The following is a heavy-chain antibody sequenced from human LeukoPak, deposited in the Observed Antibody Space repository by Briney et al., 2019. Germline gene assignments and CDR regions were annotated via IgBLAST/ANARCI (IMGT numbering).Heavy chain of an antibody. V-gene: IGHV4-34*01. CDR3: ARDFGSGSSTSNWFDP. Sequence: SETLSLTCAVYGGSLSGYYWSWVRQPPGKGLEWIGEINHSGSTNYNPSLKSRVTISVDTSKNQFSLRLRSLTAADTAVYYCARDFGSGSSTSNWFDPWGQGTLVTVFS. CDR2: INHSGST. J-gene: IGHJ5*02. CDR1: GGSLSGYY. D-gene: IGHD3-10*01.